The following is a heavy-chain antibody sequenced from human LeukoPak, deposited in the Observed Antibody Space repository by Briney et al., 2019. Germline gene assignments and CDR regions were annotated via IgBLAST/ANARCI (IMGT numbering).Heavy chain of an antibody. D-gene: IGHD2-15*01. J-gene: IGHJ6*03. CDR3: ARVLRYCSGGNCYSGGLGYMDV. CDR1: GFTYSHNG. Sequence: GGSLRLSCVASGFTYSHNGMHWVRQAPGKGLEWVSSISSSSSYIYYADSVKGRFTISRDNAKNSLYLQMNSLRAEDTAVYYCARVLRYCSGGNCYSGGLGYMDVWGKGTTVTISS. CDR2: ISSSSSYI. V-gene: IGHV3-21*04.